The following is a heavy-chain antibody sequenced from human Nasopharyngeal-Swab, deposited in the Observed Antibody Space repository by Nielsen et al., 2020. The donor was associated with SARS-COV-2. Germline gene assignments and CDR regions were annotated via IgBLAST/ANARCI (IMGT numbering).Heavy chain of an antibody. CDR1: GFTFTSYD. V-gene: IGHV3-30-3*01. D-gene: IGHD6-13*01. CDR2: ISYDGSTK. CDR3: ARGIIAAAED. Sequence: GGSLRLSCAASGFTFTSYDIHWVRQAPGKGLEWVAVISYDGSTKYYADSVKGRLTVSRDNSKNTLYLQMNSLRAEDTAVYYCARGIIAAAEDWGQGTLVTVSS. J-gene: IGHJ4*02.